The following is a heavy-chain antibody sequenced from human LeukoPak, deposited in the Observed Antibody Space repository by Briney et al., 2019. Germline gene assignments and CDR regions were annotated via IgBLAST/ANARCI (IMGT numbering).Heavy chain of an antibody. V-gene: IGHV5-51*01. CDR2: IYPGDSDT. CDR1: GYSFASYW. CDR3: ATTTTRGIPHYFDY. J-gene: IGHJ4*02. D-gene: IGHD1-1*01. Sequence: GESLQISCKGSGYSFASYWIVWVRQMPGKGLECMGIIYPGDSDTRYRPSFQGQVTISADKSISTASLQWSGLKTSDTAMYYCATTTTRGIPHYFDYWGQGTLVTVSS.